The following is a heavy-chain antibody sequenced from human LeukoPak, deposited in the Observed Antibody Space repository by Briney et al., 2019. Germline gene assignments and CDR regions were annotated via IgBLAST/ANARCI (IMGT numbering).Heavy chain of an antibody. V-gene: IGHV5-51*01. CDR2: IYPGDSDT. Sequence: GESLKISCKASGYSFTNYWIGWVRQMPGRGLEWMAIIYPGDSDTRYSPSFHGQVTISADKFISTAYLQCRSLRASGTALYYCARHFSDDYIDSVPEAFYLDYWGQGPLVTVS. CDR3: ARHFSDDYIDSVPEAFYLDY. CDR1: GYSFTNYW. J-gene: IGHJ4*02. D-gene: IGHD4-17*01.